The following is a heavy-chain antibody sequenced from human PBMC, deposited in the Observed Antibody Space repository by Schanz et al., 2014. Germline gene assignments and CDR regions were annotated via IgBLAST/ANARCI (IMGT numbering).Heavy chain of an antibody. V-gene: IGHV1-18*01. J-gene: IGHJ5*02. D-gene: IGHD3-9*01. CDR3: AKAEYDILTDSYSRLDP. CDR2: ISVYTGNT. CDR1: GYTFTTYA. Sequence: QIQLVQSGAEVKKPGASVRVSCKASGYTFTTYAMSWVRQARGQGLEWVGWISVYTGNTKYGQKVQGRVTMTAGTSTNTAYMELRSLRSDDTAVYYCAKAEYDILTDSYSRLDPWGQGTLVTVSS.